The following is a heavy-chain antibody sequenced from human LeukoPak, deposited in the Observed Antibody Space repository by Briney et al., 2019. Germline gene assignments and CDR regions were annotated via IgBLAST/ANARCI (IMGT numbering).Heavy chain of an antibody. Sequence: TASETLSLTCTVSGGSISSYYWSWIRQPPGKGLEWIGYIYYSGSTNYNPSLKSRVTISVDTSKNQFSLKLSSMTAADTAVYYCARHGVWFGDQRSAFDIWGQGTMVTVSS. V-gene: IGHV4-59*08. D-gene: IGHD3-10*01. J-gene: IGHJ3*02. CDR3: ARHGVWFGDQRSAFDI. CDR1: GGSISSYY. CDR2: IYYSGST.